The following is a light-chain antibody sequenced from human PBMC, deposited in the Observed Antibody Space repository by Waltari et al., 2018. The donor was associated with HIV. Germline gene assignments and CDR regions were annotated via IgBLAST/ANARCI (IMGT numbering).Light chain of an antibody. V-gene: IGLV5-45*01. J-gene: IGLJ2*01. CDR3: MIWHSSDVV. Sequence: QAVLTQPTSLSASPGASASPTCTLRRAINAGTYNIYWYQPQPGTLPQYLLRYKSDADKQQGSGVSSRFSGSKDASANAGILLISGLQSEDEADYYCMIWHSSDVVFGGGTKLTVL. CDR1: RAINAGTYN. CDR2: YKSDADK.